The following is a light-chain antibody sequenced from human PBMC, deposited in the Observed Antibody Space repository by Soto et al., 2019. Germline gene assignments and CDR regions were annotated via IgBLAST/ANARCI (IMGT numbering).Light chain of an antibody. CDR1: QSLLHSNGYNY. V-gene: IGKV2-28*01. J-gene: IGKJ1*01. Sequence: DIVMTQSPLSLPVTPGEPASISCRSSQSLLHSNGYNYLDWYLQKPGQSPQLLIYLGSNRASGGPDRFSGSGSGTYSTMKISRVEAEDVGVDYGMQHLQSWTFGQGTKVESK. CDR2: LGS. CDR3: MQHLQSWT.